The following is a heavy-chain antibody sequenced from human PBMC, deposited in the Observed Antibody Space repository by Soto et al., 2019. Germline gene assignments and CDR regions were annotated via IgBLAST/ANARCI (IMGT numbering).Heavy chain of an antibody. CDR3: AKDRRQKLAASGLFYPYYGTEV. D-gene: IGHD2-15*01. J-gene: IGHJ6*02. CDR2: ISYDGSNK. Sequence: PGGSVRLSCAASVLSFNTYGMHWVRHSPGKGLEWVAVISYDGSNKYYVESVKGRFTISRDNSKNTLFLQMDSLRAEDTAVYYCAKDRRQKLAASGLFYPYYGTEVWGQGTTVTGSS. CDR1: VLSFNTYG. V-gene: IGHV3-30*18.